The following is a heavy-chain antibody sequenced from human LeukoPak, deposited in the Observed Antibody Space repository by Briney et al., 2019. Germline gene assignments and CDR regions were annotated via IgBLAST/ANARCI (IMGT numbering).Heavy chain of an antibody. Sequence: SVKVSCKASGGTFSSYAISWVRQAPGQGLEWMGGIIPIFGTANYAQKFQGRVTITADESTSTAYMGLSSLRSEDTAVYYCARSGSRYSYYYYYMDVWGKGTTVTVSS. CDR2: IIPIFGTA. J-gene: IGHJ6*03. CDR3: ARSGSRYSYYYYYMDV. CDR1: GGTFSSYA. V-gene: IGHV1-69*13. D-gene: IGHD1-1*01.